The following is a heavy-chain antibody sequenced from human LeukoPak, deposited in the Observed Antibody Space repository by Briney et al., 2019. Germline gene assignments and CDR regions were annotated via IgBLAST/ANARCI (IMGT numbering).Heavy chain of an antibody. D-gene: IGHD2-15*01. CDR2: INHSGST. Sequence: SETLSLTCAVYVGSFSGYYWSWIRQSPGKGLEWIGEINHSGSTNYNASLKSRVTISVDTSKNQFSLKLSSVTAADTAVYYCARRIGSDRRGALDYWGQGTLVTVSS. J-gene: IGHJ4*02. CDR1: VGSFSGYY. V-gene: IGHV4-34*01. CDR3: ARRIGSDRRGALDY.